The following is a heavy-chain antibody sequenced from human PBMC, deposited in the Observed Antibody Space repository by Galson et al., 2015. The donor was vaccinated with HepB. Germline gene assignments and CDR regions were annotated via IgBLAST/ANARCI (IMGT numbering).Heavy chain of an antibody. D-gene: IGHD2-15*01. CDR2: MYYTGSI. CDR3: SGLRAGYFDL. CDR1: GDSISSYY. Sequence: ETLSLTCSVSGDSISSYYWSWIRQPPGKGLEWIGYMYYTGSIKYNPSLQSRVTISIDTSKNQFSLKLSSVTAADTAVYYCSGLRAGYFDLWGRGTLVSVSS. V-gene: IGHV4-59*01. J-gene: IGHJ2*01.